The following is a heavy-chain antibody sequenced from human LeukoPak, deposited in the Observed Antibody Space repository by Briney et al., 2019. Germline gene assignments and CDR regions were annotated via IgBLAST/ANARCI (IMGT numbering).Heavy chain of an antibody. Sequence: ASVKVSCKASGYTFTDYYMHWVRQAPGQGLEWMGWINPNSGGTNYAQKFQGRVTMTKDTSISTAYVELSGLRSDDTAVYYCARDRDTIATTDAGGDHFHFWGQGTLVTVSS. CDR2: INPNSGGT. D-gene: IGHD1-1*01. J-gene: IGHJ4*02. V-gene: IGHV1-2*02. CDR3: ARDRDTIATTDAGGDHFHF. CDR1: GYTFTDYY.